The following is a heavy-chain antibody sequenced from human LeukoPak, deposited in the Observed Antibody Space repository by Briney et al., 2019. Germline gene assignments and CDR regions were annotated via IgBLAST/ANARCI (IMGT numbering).Heavy chain of an antibody. J-gene: IGHJ4*02. Sequence: SETLSLTCTVSGGSISSYYWSWIRQPPGKGLEWIGYIYYSGSTNYNPSLKSRVTISVETSKNQFSLKLSSVTATDTAVYYCARGGLRGTPFSYWGQGTLVTVSS. CDR3: ARGGLRGTPFSY. CDR2: IYYSGST. CDR1: GGSISSYY. V-gene: IGHV4-59*01. D-gene: IGHD3-3*01.